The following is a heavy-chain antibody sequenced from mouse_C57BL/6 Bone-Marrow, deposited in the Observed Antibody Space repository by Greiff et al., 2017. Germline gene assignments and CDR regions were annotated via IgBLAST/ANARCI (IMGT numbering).Heavy chain of an antibody. J-gene: IGHJ4*01. D-gene: IGHD1-1*01. CDR1: GYTFTSYG. CDR3: ARDGYYGNYAIDY. V-gene: IGHV1-81*01. Sequence: VQLQQSGAELARPGASVKRSCKASGYTFTSYGISWVKQRTGQGLEGIGESYPRSGNTYYNEKFKGKATLTADKSSSTAYMELRSLTSEHSAVYFCARDGYYGNYAIDYWCQGPSVTVSS. CDR2: SYPRSGNT.